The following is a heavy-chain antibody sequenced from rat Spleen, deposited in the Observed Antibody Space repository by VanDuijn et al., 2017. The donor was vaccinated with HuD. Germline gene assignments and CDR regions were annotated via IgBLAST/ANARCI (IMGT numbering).Heavy chain of an antibody. CDR1: GFTFSDYY. D-gene: IGHD1-2*01. Sequence: EVQLVESGGVLVQPGRSMKLSCAASGFTFSDYYMAWVRQAPKKGLEWVASISYEGNTAFYGDSMKGRFTISRDNAKSTLYLQISSLRSEDTATYYCAKGGYYSSYSPFDYWGQGVMVTVSS. CDR3: AKGGYYSSYSPFDY. CDR2: ISYEGNTA. V-gene: IGHV5-22*01. J-gene: IGHJ2*01.